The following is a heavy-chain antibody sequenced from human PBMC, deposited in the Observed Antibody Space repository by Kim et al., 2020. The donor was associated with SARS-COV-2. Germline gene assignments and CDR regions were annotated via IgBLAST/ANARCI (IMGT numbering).Heavy chain of an antibody. CDR2: IYPADSDI. J-gene: IGHJ5*01. CDR1: GYSFTTYW. V-gene: IGHV5-51*01. CDR3: ARLRREGSGWFDY. D-gene: IGHD6-19*01. Sequence: GESLKISCQGSGYSFTTYWIVWVRQMPGKGLEWLGVIYPADSDIRYIPSFQGQVTISADKSINTAYLQWSSLKASDTAIYYCARLRREGSGWFDYWGQGTLVTVSS.